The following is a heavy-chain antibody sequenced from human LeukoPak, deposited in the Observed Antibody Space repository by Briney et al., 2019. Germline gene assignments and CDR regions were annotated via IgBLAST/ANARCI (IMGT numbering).Heavy chain of an antibody. D-gene: IGHD1-14*01. CDR1: GGSISSYY. CDR3: ASVEPQHYYYYMDV. Sequence: SETLSLTCTASGGSISSYYWSWIRQPAGKGLEWIGRIYTSGSTNYNPSLKSRVTISLDTSKNQFSLKLSSVTAADTAVYYCASVEPQHYYYYMDVWGKGTTVTVSS. V-gene: IGHV4-4*07. J-gene: IGHJ6*03. CDR2: IYTSGST.